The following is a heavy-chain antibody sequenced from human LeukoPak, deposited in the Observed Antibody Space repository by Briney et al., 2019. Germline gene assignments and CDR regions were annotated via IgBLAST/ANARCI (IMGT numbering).Heavy chain of an antibody. J-gene: IGHJ4*02. D-gene: IGHD1-26*01. Sequence: GASVTVSCKASGYTFTSYDINWVRQATAQGLEWMGWMNPNSGNTGYAQKFQGRVTITRNISISTAYMGLRSLRSEDTAVYYCARGRIVGATTDLIDYWGQGTLVTVSS. CDR3: ARGRIVGATTDLIDY. CDR1: GYTFTSYD. V-gene: IGHV1-8*03. CDR2: MNPNSGNT.